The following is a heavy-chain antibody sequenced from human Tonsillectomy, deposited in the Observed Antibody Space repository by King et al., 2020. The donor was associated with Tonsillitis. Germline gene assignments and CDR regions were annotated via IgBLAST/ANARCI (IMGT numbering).Heavy chain of an antibody. CDR3: AKDLWLGYCSSISCYELDY. V-gene: IGHV3-23*04. Sequence: VQLVQSGGGLVQPGGSLRLSCAASGFTFSSYAMSWVRQAPGKGLEWVSVISGSGGSTFYADSVKGRFTISRDNSKNTLYLQMNSLRAEDTAVYYCAKDLWLGYCSSISCYELDYWGQGTLVTVSS. D-gene: IGHD2-2*01. CDR2: ISGSGGST. CDR1: GFTFSSYA. J-gene: IGHJ4*02.